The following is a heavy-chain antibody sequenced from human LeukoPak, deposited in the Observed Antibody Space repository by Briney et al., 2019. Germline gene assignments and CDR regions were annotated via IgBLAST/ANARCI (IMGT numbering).Heavy chain of an antibody. J-gene: IGHJ5*02. CDR2: ISPSGGST. CDR3: ARDNSVRDEAWWFNP. V-gene: IGHV1-46*01. Sequence: ASVKLSCKAFGYTFTGYWMHWVRQAPGQGPEWMGVISPSGGSTIYAQKFKRRVTLTRDMSTSTDYLELSSLRSEDTAVYYCARDNSVRDEAWWFNPWGQGTLVTVSS. D-gene: IGHD5-24*01. CDR1: GYTFTGYW.